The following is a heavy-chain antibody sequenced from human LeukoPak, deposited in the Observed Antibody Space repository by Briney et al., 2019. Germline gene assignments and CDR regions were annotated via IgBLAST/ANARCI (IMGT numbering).Heavy chain of an antibody. Sequence: GGSLRLSCAASGFTFSSYSMNWVRQAPGKGLEWVSFISSSSSHIYYADSVKGRFTISRDNAKNSLFLQMNSLRAEDTAVYYCVRSYGALFFDYWGQGTLVTVSS. D-gene: IGHD4-17*01. V-gene: IGHV3-21*01. CDR3: VRSYGALFFDY. CDR2: ISSSSSHI. CDR1: GFTFSSYS. J-gene: IGHJ4*02.